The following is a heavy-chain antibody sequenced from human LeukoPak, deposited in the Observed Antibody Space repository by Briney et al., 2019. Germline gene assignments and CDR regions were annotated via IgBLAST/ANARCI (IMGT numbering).Heavy chain of an antibody. J-gene: IGHJ4*02. Sequence: GGSLRLSCAASGFTFDSYAIHWVRQAPGKGLTWVAAISHDGSTKHYAASVKGRFTISRDNSKNTLSLQLNSLNTEDTALYYCARERWLQSFDSWGQGTLVTVSA. CDR1: GFTFDSYA. CDR2: ISHDGSTK. V-gene: IGHV3-30*04. D-gene: IGHD5-24*01. CDR3: ARERWLQSFDS.